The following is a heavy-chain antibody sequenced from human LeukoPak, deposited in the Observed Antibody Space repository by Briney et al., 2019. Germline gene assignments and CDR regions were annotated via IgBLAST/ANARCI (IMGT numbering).Heavy chain of an antibody. CDR1: GFTFINYA. V-gene: IGHV3-48*02. CDR3: ARDAHIVRGVNPLDY. CDR2: VSYSSSTI. J-gene: IGHJ4*02. Sequence: GGSLRLSCAASGFTFINYAMTWVRQAPGKGLEWISYVSYSSSTIYYADSVKGRFTISRDNAKNSLYLQMNSLRDEDTAVYYCARDAHIVRGVNPLDYWGQGTLVTVSS. D-gene: IGHD3-10*01.